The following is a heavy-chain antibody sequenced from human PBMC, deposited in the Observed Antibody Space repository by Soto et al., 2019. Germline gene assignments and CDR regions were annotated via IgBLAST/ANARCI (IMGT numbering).Heavy chain of an antibody. D-gene: IGHD6-19*01. J-gene: IGHJ4*02. CDR1: GYTFTSYD. CDR3: ARGLSSGHHPTVDY. Sequence: ASVKVSCKASGYTFTSYDINWVRQATGQGLEWMGWMNPNSGNTGYAQKFQGRVTMTRNTSISTAYMELSSLRSEDTAVYYCARGLSSGHHPTVDYWGQGTLVTVSS. CDR2: MNPNSGNT. V-gene: IGHV1-8*01.